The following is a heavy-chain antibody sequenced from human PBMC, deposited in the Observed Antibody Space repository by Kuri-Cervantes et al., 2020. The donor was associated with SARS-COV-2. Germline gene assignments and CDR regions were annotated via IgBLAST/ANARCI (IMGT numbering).Heavy chain of an antibody. CDR1: GFTFSSYS. CDR2: ISSSSSYI. V-gene: IGHV3-21*01. CDR3: ARALDGVVTRYYYYYGMDV. Sequence: GGSLRLSCAASGFTFSSYSMNWVRQAPGKGLEWVSSISSSSSYIYYADSVKGRFTISRDNAKNSLHLQMNSLRAEDTAVYYCARALDGVVTRYYYYYGMDVWGQGTTVTVSS. D-gene: IGHD3-3*01. J-gene: IGHJ6*02.